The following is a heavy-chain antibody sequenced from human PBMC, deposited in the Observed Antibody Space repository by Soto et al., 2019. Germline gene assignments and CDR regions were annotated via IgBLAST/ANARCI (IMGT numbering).Heavy chain of an antibody. V-gene: IGHV4-59*01. D-gene: IGHD3-10*01. CDR3: ARAPRGNYGYPSYFDY. J-gene: IGHJ4*02. CDR1: GGSISSYY. CDR2: IYYSGST. Sequence: PSETLSLTCTVSGGSISSYYWSWIRQPTGKGLEWIGYIYYSGSTNYNPSLKSRVTISVDTSKNQFSLKLSSVTAADTAVYYCARAPRGNYGYPSYFDYWGQGTLVTVSS.